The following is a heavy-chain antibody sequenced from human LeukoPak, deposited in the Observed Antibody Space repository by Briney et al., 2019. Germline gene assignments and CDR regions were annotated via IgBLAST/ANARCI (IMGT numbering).Heavy chain of an antibody. CDR1: GDSVSGYY. J-gene: IGHJ6*03. CDR2: FYTSANT. D-gene: IGHD3-22*01. CDR3: ARGLRDEERHYGYYYMDV. Sequence: SETLSLTCTVSGDSVSGYYGSWIRQPPGKGLEWIGYFYTSANTNYNPSLTSRVTMSVDTSKNQFSLKLSSVTAADTAVYYCARGLRDEERHYGYYYMDVWGKGTTVTVSS. V-gene: IGHV4-4*09.